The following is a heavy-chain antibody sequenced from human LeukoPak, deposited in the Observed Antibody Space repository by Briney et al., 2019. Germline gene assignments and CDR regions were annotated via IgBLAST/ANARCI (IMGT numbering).Heavy chain of an antibody. CDR3: ARAFRRAKEVDY. Sequence: QPGGSLRLSCAASGFTFSSYEMNWVRQAPGKGLEWVSYISSSGSTIYYADSVKGRFTISRDNAKNSLYLQMNSLRAEDTAVYYCARAFRRAKEVDYWGQGTLVTVSS. CDR2: ISSSGSTI. V-gene: IGHV3-48*03. J-gene: IGHJ4*02. CDR1: GFTFSSYE. D-gene: IGHD3-10*01.